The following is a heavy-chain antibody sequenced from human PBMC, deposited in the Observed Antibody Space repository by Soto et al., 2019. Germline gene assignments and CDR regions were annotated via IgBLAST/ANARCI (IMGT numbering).Heavy chain of an antibody. V-gene: IGHV4-4*07. J-gene: IGHJ6*04. Sequence: PSETLSLTCTVSGGSISSYYWSWIRQPAGKGLEWIGRIYTSGSTNYNPSLKSRVTMSVDTSKNQFSLKLSSVTAADTAVYYCARDGIAVDADAYYYYYCMDVWGKGNTVTVSS. CDR1: GGSISSYY. D-gene: IGHD6-19*01. CDR3: ARDGIAVDADAYYYYYCMDV. CDR2: IYTSGST.